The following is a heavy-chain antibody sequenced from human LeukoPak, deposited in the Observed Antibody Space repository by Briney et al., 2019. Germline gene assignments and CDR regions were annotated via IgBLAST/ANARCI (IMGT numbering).Heavy chain of an antibody. CDR3: ARDSSSPYWYFNL. V-gene: IGHV3-53*01. CDR2: IFSGGTT. J-gene: IGHJ2*01. Sequence: GGSLRLSRAASGVTVNSNYMSWVRQAPGKGLDWVAVIFSGGTTYYADSVKGRFTISRDNAKNSLYLEMNSLRAEDTAVYYCARDSSSPYWYFNLWGRGTLVTVSS. CDR1: GVTVNSNY.